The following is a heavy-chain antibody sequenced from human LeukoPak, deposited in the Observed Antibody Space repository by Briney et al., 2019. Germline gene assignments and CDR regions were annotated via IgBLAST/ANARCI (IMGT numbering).Heavy chain of an antibody. CDR2: INHSGST. V-gene: IGHV4-34*01. CDR1: GGSFSGYY. J-gene: IGHJ4*02. CDR3: ARVNVGYNYTGDY. D-gene: IGHD5-24*01. Sequence: SETPSLTCAVYGGSFSGYYWSWIRQPPGKGLEWIGEINHSGSTNYNPSLKSRVTISVDTSKNQFSLKLSSVTAADTAVYYCARVNVGYNYTGDYWGQGTLVTVSS.